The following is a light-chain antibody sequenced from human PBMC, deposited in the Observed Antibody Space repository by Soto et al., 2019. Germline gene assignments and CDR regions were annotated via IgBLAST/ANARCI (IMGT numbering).Light chain of an antibody. J-gene: IGLJ1*01. CDR2: EVS. CDR3: TSYTSSSTFV. V-gene: IGLV2-18*02. Sequence: QSVLTQPPSVSGSPGQSVTISCTGTSSDVGSYNRVSWYQQPPGTAPKLMIYEVSNRPSGVSDRFSGSKSGNTASLTISGLQAEDEVDYYCTSYTSSSTFVFGTGTKLTVL. CDR1: SSDVGSYNR.